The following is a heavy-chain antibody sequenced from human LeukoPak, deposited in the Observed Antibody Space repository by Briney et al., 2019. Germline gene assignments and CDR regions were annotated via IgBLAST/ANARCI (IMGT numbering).Heavy chain of an antibody. CDR2: INHSGST. J-gene: IGHJ4*02. D-gene: IGHD5-24*01. V-gene: IGHV4-34*01. Sequence: SETLSLTCAVYGGSFSGYYWSWIRQPPGKGLEWIGEINHSGSTNYNPSLKSRVTISVDTSKNQFSLKLSSVTAADTAVYYCVREMATPVDYWGQRTLVTVSS. CDR1: GGSFSGYY. CDR3: VREMATPVDY.